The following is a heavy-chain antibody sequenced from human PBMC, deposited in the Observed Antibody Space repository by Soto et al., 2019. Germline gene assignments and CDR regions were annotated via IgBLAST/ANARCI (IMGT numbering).Heavy chain of an antibody. V-gene: IGHV3-74*01. J-gene: IGHJ4*02. D-gene: IGHD3-10*01. CDR1: GFTFSTYW. CDR3: ASPGSASYPR. CDR2: INSDGSST. Sequence: EVQLVESGGGLVQPGGSLRLSCAASGFTFSTYWMHWVRQAPGKGLVWVSRINSDGSSTSYADSVKGRFTNSRDNAKNTLYLQMNSLRAEDTAVYYCASPGSASYPRWGQGTLVTVSS.